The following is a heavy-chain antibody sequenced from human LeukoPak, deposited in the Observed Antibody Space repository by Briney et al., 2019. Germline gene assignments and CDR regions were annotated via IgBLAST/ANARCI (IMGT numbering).Heavy chain of an antibody. Sequence: SGGSLRLSCAASGFTFSNAWMSWVRQAPGKGPEWVGRIKSKTDGGTTDYAAPVKGRFTISRDDSKNTLYLQMNSLKTEDTAVYYCTTELDPIWFGELDYWGQGPLVTVSS. D-gene: IGHD3-10*01. CDR3: TTELDPIWFGELDY. CDR2: IKSKTDGGTT. CDR1: GFTFSNAW. V-gene: IGHV3-15*01. J-gene: IGHJ4*02.